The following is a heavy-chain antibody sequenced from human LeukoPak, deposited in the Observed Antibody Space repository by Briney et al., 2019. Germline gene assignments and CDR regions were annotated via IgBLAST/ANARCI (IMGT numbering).Heavy chain of an antibody. Sequence: SVKVSCKASGGTFSNYAISWVRQAPGQGLEWMGGIIPIFGTANYAQKFRGRVTITADKSTRTAYMELSSLRSEDTAVYYCARARVITGTARAFDIWGQGTMVTVSS. CDR2: IIPIFGTA. D-gene: IGHD1-20*01. J-gene: IGHJ3*02. CDR1: GGTFSNYA. V-gene: IGHV1-69*06. CDR3: ARARVITGTARAFDI.